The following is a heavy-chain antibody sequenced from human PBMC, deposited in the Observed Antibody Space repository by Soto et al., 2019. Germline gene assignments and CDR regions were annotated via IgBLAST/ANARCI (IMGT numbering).Heavy chain of an antibody. Sequence: LRLSCAASGFTFSSYGMHWVRQAPGKGLEWVAVISYDGSNKYYADSVKGRFTISRDNSKNTLYLQMNSLRAEDTAVYYCAGGYDFWSGYLPPYYYYYGMDVWGQGTTVTVSS. CDR3: AGGYDFWSGYLPPYYYYYGMDV. CDR1: GFTFSSYG. CDR2: ISYDGSNK. V-gene: IGHV3-30*03. D-gene: IGHD3-3*01. J-gene: IGHJ6*02.